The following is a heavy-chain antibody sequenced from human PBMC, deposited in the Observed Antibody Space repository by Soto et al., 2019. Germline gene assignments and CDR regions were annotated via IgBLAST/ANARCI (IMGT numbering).Heavy chain of an antibody. CDR3: AGGSGWLIDH. CDR1: GFTFSNFW. J-gene: IGHJ4*02. Sequence: ESGGGLVQPGGSLRLSCAASGFTFSNFWMNWVRQAPGRGLEWLAIIRQDGSEDLYVDSLKDRFTISRDNAKNSLYLQINSLRAEDTAVYYCAGGSGWLIDHWGQGTLVTVSS. V-gene: IGHV3-7*04. CDR2: IRQDGSED. D-gene: IGHD3-10*01.